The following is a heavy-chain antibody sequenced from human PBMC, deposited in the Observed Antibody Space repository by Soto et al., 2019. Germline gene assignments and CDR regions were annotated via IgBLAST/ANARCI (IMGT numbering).Heavy chain of an antibody. CDR1: GFTFSSYA. CDR3: ARSSGWGIDD. J-gene: IGHJ4*02. CDR2: ISYDASNK. D-gene: IGHD6-19*01. Sequence: QVQLVESGGTVVQPGRSLRLSCAASGFTFSSYALHWVRQAPGKGLEWVTLISYDASNKYYGNSVKGRFTISRDNTKNTLELQMDSRGAGDTAVYYCARSSGWGIDDWGQGTLVTVSS. V-gene: IGHV3-30*03.